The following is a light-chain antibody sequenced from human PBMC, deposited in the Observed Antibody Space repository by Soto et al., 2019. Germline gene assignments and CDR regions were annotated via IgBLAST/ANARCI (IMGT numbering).Light chain of an antibody. CDR3: GSYTISSTRV. Sequence: QSVLTQPASVSGSPGPSITISCTGTSSDVGGYNYVSGYQQHPGKAPKPMIYDVSNRPSGVSNRFSGSKSGNTASLTISGLQTEDESDYYCGSYTISSTRVFGTGTKVTVL. CDR1: SSDVGGYNY. V-gene: IGLV2-14*03. CDR2: DVS. J-gene: IGLJ1*01.